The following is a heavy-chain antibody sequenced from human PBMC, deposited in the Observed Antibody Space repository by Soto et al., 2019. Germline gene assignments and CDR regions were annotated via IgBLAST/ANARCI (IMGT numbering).Heavy chain of an antibody. CDR3: AKGYGGNSGGPYFDC. V-gene: IGHV1-3*01. CDR1: GYTFTSYA. D-gene: IGHD4-17*01. CDR2: INAGNGNT. Sequence: QVQLVQSGAEVKKPGASVKVSCKASGYTFTSYAMHWVRQAPGQRLEWMGWINAGNGNTKYSQKFQGRVTITRDTSASTAYMELSSLRSEDTAVYYCAKGYGGNSGGPYFDCWGQGTLVTVSS. J-gene: IGHJ4*02.